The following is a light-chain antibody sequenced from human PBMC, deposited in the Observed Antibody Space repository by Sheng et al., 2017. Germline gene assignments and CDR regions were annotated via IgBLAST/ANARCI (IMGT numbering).Light chain of an antibody. CDR1: QSIKKY. J-gene: IGKJ1*01. Sequence: DIQMTQSPSSLSASVGDRVTIICRASQSIKKYLNWYQQKPGIAPKLLIYGTSTLQTGVPSKFSGSGSETDFTLTISSLQPEDIATYYCQQSYNTPWTFGQGTKVEI. CDR3: QQSYNTPWT. V-gene: IGKV1-39*01. CDR2: GTS.